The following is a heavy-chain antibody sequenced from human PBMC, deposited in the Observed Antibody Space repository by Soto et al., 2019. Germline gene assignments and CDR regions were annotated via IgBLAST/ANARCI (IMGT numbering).Heavy chain of an antibody. D-gene: IGHD6-19*01. J-gene: IGHJ4*02. CDR3: ARGGSGWFVDY. Sequence: QVQLVQSGAEVKNPGASVKVSCMASDYTFINYAISWVRQAPGQGLEWMGWINPDNGNTDSERKFHGRVTMTADTSTSTAYMELRSLTSDDTAVYYCARGGSGWFVDYWGQGTLVTVSS. CDR1: DYTFINYA. CDR2: INPDNGNT. V-gene: IGHV1-18*01.